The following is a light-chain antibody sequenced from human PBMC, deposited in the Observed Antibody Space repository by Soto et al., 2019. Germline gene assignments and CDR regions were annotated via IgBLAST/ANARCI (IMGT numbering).Light chain of an antibody. CDR3: QQSYGIPQT. CDR2: DAS. Sequence: DIVLTQSPSTVSLSPGARASLSCRASQNVDTFLAWYQQKNGQPPRLLMYDASRRITGVPARFSGSGYGTDFNLAISSLQTEDFTTYYCQQSYGIPQTFGPGTKVDI. V-gene: IGKV3-11*01. CDR1: QNVDTF. J-gene: IGKJ1*01.